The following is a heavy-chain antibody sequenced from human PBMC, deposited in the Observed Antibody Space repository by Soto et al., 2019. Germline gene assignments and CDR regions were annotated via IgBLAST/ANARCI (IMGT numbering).Heavy chain of an antibody. D-gene: IGHD2-15*01. Sequence: QVQLVQSGAEVTKPGASVKVSCKASGYTFTTHGISWVRQVPGQGLEWMGWVRGDNGHTNYAQSLQGRVTMNTDTSTNTAYMELRSLRSDDTAVYYCARDLGYCRSGTCYREWFDPWGQGTLVTVSS. CDR1: GYTFTTHG. CDR2: VRGDNGHT. CDR3: ARDLGYCRSGTCYREWFDP. V-gene: IGHV1-18*01. J-gene: IGHJ5*02.